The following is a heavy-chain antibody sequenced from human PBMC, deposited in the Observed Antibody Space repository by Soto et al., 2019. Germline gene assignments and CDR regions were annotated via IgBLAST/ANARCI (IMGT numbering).Heavy chain of an antibody. J-gene: IGHJ4*02. CDR3: ARHPRYCSGGSCYSGSYNY. Sequence: QLQLQESGPGLVKPSETLSLTCTVSGGSISSSSYYWGWIRQPPGKGLEWIGSIDYSGSTYYNPSLKSRVTIPEDTSKIQFSLTLNSVTAVDTSVYYCARHPRYCSGGSCYSGSYNYWGQGTLVTVSS. CDR1: GGSISSSSYY. V-gene: IGHV4-39*01. CDR2: IDYSGST. D-gene: IGHD2-15*01.